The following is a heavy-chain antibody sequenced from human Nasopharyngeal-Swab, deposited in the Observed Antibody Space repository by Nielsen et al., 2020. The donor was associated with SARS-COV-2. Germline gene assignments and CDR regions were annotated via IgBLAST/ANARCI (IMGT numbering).Heavy chain of an antibody. Sequence: WIRQPQGKGLEWIGYIYYSGSTNYNPSLKSRVTISVDTSKNQFSLKLSSVTAADTAVYYCARATWSGYSLGWFDPWGQGTLVTVSS. J-gene: IGHJ5*02. V-gene: IGHV4-59*01. CDR2: IYYSGST. CDR3: ARATWSGYSLGWFDP. D-gene: IGHD3-3*01.